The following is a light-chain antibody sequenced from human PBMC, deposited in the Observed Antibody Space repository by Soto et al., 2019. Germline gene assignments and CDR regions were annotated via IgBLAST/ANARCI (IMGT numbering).Light chain of an antibody. Sequence: EMVLTQSPATLSVSPGERVTLSCRASQSVSSDLAWYQQKPGQAPRLLIYGASTRATDIPARLSGSGSGTEFTLTISSLQSDDFGVYDCQEYNKRLWTLGPGTKVEIK. J-gene: IGKJ1*01. CDR1: QSVSSD. CDR3: QEYNKRLWT. CDR2: GAS. V-gene: IGKV3-15*01.